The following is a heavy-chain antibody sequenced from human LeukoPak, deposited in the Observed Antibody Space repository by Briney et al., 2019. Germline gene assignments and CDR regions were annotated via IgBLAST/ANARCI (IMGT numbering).Heavy chain of an antibody. CDR1: GFTFSSYW. D-gene: IGHD5-18*01. Sequence: GGSLRLPCAASGFTFSSYWMHCVRQAPGKGLVWVSRINTDGSSTSYADSVKGRFTISRDNAKNRLYVQMNSLRAEDTAVYYCATASVLWSPDYWGQGTLLTVSS. CDR3: ATASVLWSPDY. J-gene: IGHJ4*02. V-gene: IGHV3-74*01. CDR2: INTDGSST.